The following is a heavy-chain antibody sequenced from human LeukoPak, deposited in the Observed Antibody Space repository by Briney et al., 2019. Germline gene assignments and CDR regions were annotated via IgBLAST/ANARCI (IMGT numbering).Heavy chain of an antibody. CDR3: ARDSERRDGFSLYFFDY. Sequence: GGSLRLSCTAPGFTFNTYTMNWVRQAPGKGLEWVSSISSGSTYRYYADSVKGRFTISRDNAENSLFLQMDSLRAEDTALYYCARDSERRDGFSLYFFDYWGRGTLVTVSS. CDR2: ISSGSTYR. D-gene: IGHD5-24*01. J-gene: IGHJ4*02. CDR1: GFTFNTYT. V-gene: IGHV3-21*01.